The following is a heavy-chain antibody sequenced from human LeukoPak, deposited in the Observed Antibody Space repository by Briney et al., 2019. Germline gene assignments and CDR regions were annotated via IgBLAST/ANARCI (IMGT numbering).Heavy chain of an antibody. J-gene: IGHJ4*02. CDR3: ASTYYDILAPSYYFDV. Sequence: SETLSLTCTVTGGSISSGSDYWGWIRQPPGKGLEWIGSMHYNARTYSCTSLKSRVTISVDTSKNQFSLNLSSVTAADTAVFYCASTYYDILAPSYYFDVWGRGPLVTVSS. CDR2: MHYNART. D-gene: IGHD3-9*01. CDR1: GGSISSGSDY. V-gene: IGHV4-39*01.